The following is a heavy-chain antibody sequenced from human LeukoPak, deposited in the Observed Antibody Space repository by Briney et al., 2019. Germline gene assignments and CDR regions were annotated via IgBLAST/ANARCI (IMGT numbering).Heavy chain of an antibody. CDR1: GYSFTSYG. CDR2: ISTYNGHT. J-gene: IGHJ6*02. Sequence: ASVKVSCKAPGYSFTSYGVTWVRQAPRQGLEWMGWISTYNGHTVYAEKFQGRVTMTTDTSASIVHMELRSLKSDDTAVYYCARDYYGSGSYYNWYYYYGMDVWGQGTTVTVSS. D-gene: IGHD3-10*01. V-gene: IGHV1-18*04. CDR3: ARDYYGSGSYYNWYYYYGMDV.